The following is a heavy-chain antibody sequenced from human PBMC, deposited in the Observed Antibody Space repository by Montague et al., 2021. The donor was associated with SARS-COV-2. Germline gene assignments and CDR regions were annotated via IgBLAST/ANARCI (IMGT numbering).Heavy chain of an antibody. V-gene: IGHV4-59*01. CDR1: GGSISSYY. CDR2: SYYSGST. CDR3: ARVVGVYDFWSGQYYYYYDMDV. J-gene: IGHJ6*03. Sequence: SETLFLTCTVSGGSISSYYWSWIRQPPGKGLEWIGYSYYSGSTNYNPSLKSRVTISVDTSKNQFSLKLSSVTAADTAVYSCARVVGVYDFWSGQYYYYYDMDVWGKGTTVTVSS. D-gene: IGHD3-3*01.